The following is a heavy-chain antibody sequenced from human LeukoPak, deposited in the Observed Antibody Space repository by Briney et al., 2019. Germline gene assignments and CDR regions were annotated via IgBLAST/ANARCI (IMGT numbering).Heavy chain of an antibody. D-gene: IGHD5-18*01. J-gene: IGHJ4*02. Sequence: GGSLRLSCAASGFTFSSYGMHWVRQAPGKGLEWVAFIRYDGSNKYYADSVKGRFTISRDNSKNTMYLQMNSLSAEDTAVYYCAKSQDTAMVGYFDYWGQGTLVTVSS. V-gene: IGHV3-30*02. CDR1: GFTFSSYG. CDR2: IRYDGSNK. CDR3: AKSQDTAMVGYFDY.